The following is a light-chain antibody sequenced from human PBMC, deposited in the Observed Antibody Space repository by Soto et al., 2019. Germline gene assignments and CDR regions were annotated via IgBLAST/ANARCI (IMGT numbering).Light chain of an antibody. CDR1: QGISTY. Sequence: DIQMTQSPSSLSASVGDRVTMTCRASQGISTYLAWYQQKPGKVPKLLIYAASTLQSGVPSRFSGSGSGTDFTLTISSLQPEDVATYYCQKYNSSPWTFGQGNKVEIK. J-gene: IGKJ1*01. CDR3: QKYNSSPWT. V-gene: IGKV1-27*01. CDR2: AAS.